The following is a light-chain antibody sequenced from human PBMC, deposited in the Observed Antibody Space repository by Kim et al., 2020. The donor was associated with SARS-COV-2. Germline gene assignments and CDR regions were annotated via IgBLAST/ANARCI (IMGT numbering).Light chain of an antibody. CDR3: QQRSNGLT. Sequence: SLSPGERATRSCRASQSVSSYLAWYQQKSGQAPRLLIYDTSNRATGIPARFSGSGSGTDFTLTISSLGPEDFAVYYCQQRSNGLTFGGGTKVDIK. V-gene: IGKV3-11*01. J-gene: IGKJ4*01. CDR1: QSVSSY. CDR2: DTS.